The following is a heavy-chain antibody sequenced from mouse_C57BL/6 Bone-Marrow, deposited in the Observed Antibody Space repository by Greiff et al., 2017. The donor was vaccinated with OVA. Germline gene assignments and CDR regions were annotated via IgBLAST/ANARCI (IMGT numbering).Heavy chain of an antibody. CDR2: ISGGGSYT. Sequence: EVQGVESGGGLVKPGGSLKLSCAASGFTFSSYAMSWVRQTPEKRLEWVATISGGGSYTYYPDNVKGRFTIYRDNAKILLYLQLNHLKSDDTAMYFCARDPLWSYAMDYWGQGTSVTVSS. CDR3: ARDPLWSYAMDY. D-gene: IGHD1-1*02. CDR1: GFTFSSYA. V-gene: IGHV5-4*01. J-gene: IGHJ4*01.